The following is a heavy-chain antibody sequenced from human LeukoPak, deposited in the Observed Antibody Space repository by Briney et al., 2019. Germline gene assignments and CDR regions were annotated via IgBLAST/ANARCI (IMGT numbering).Heavy chain of an antibody. CDR2: INPNSGGT. CDR1: GYTFTGYY. J-gene: IGHJ5*02. CDR3: ARDGCSSTSCYTFEAWFDP. V-gene: IGHV1-2*02. D-gene: IGHD2-2*02. Sequence: ASVKVSCTASGYTFTGYYMHWVRQAPGQGLEWMGWINPNSGGTNYAQKFQGRVTMTRDTSISTAYMELSRLRSDDTAVYYCARDGCSSTSCYTFEAWFDPWGQGTLVTVSS.